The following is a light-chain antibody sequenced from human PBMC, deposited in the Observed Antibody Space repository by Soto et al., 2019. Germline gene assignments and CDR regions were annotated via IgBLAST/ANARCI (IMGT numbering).Light chain of an antibody. V-gene: IGKV3-11*01. CDR1: QSVGDY. J-gene: IGKJ1*01. CDR2: DAS. CDR3: QQYHNWPA. Sequence: EIVLTQSPAILSLSPGERATLSCRASQSVGDYLGWYQQKPGQAPRLLIYDASQRATGVPARFSARGSGTDFTLTISSLEPEDFAVYYCQQYHNWPAFGQGTKVEIK.